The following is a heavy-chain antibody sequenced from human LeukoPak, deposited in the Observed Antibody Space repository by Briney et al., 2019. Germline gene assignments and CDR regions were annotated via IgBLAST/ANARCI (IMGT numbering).Heavy chain of an antibody. CDR2: VYFDGGT. D-gene: IGHD3-16*01. J-gene: IGHJ5*02. CDR3: ARDHNYDGRGRFDP. Sequence: PSETLSLTCSVSGGSVTRGTYHWGWIRQPPGKGLEWIGSVYFDGGTHYKPSLQSRVTISVDTSKNQFSLRLSSVTAADTALYYCARDHNYDGRGRFDPWGQGTLLTVTS. V-gene: IGHV4-39*07. CDR1: GGSVTRGTYH.